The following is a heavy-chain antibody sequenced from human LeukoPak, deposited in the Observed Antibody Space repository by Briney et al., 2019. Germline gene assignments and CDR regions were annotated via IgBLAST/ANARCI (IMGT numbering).Heavy chain of an antibody. CDR2: INHSGST. J-gene: IGHJ4*02. CDR1: GGSFSGYY. D-gene: IGHD2-2*01. Sequence: PSETLSLTCAVYGGSFSGYYWSWIRQPPGKGLEWIGEINHSGSTNYNPSLKSRVTISVDTSKNQFSLKLSSVTAADTAVYYCARGGVFVVVPAAITSDYWGQGTLVIVSS. V-gene: IGHV4-34*01. CDR3: ARGGVFVVVPAAITSDY.